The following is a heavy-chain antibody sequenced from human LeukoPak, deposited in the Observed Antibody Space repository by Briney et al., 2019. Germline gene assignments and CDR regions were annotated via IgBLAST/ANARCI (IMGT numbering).Heavy chain of an antibody. CDR2: ISSGSSTM. J-gene: IGHJ5*02. Sequence: PGGSLSLSCAASGFPFSTYSMNWVRQAPGKGLEWVSYISSGSSTMYYADSVKGRFTISRDNAKNSLFLQMNSLRDEDTAVYYCARGVSYGDFVNYHWGQGTLVSVSS. D-gene: IGHD4-17*01. V-gene: IGHV3-48*02. CDR1: GFPFSTYS. CDR3: ARGVSYGDFVNYH.